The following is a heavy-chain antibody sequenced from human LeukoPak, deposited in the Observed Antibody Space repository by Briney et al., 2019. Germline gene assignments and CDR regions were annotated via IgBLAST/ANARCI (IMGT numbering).Heavy chain of an antibody. CDR2: ISGSGGYT. D-gene: IGHD6-13*01. Sequence: GGSLRFSCAASGFSFSTYAMSWVRQAPGKGLEWVSSISGSGGYTFYADSVKGRFTISRDNSKNTLYLQMNSLRAEDTAVYYCAKEAGERRQQQAADYWGQGSLVTVSS. V-gene: IGHV3-23*01. J-gene: IGHJ4*02. CDR1: GFSFSTYA. CDR3: AKEAGERRQQQAADY.